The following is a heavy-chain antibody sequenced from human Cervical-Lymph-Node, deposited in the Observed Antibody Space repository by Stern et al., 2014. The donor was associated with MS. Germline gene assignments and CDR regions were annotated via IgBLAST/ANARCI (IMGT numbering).Heavy chain of an antibody. J-gene: IGHJ4*02. CDR3: AGSYSGTYKELDY. V-gene: IGHV1-69*01. D-gene: IGHD1-26*01. CDR1: GGTLSSFA. Sequence: VQMVQSGAVVKQPGSSVKVYCKASGGTLSSFAINWVRQATGQGLEWMVVLISIISSSIYAQNVQRSVTIFADESTRTTYMELRSLRSEDTARYYFAGSYSGTYKELDYWGQGTLVTVSS. CDR2: LISIISSS.